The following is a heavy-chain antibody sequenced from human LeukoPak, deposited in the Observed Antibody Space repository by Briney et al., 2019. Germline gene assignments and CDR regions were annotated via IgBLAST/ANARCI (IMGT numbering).Heavy chain of an antibody. CDR3: ARYNSGWNDY. Sequence: GGSLRLSCAASGFLFSRYGIHWVRQAPGKGLEWVTFISYDGSNKYYGDSVKGRFTISRDNSKNTLYLQMNSLRAEDTAVYYCARYNSGWNDYWGQGTLVTVSS. D-gene: IGHD6-19*01. J-gene: IGHJ4*02. CDR2: ISYDGSNK. V-gene: IGHV3-30*03. CDR1: GFLFSRYG.